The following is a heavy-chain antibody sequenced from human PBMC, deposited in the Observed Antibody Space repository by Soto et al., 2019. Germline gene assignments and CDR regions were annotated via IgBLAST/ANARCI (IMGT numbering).Heavy chain of an antibody. V-gene: IGHV1-46*01. D-gene: IGHD3-10*01. CDR3: ARGPYGSASYRSYYYHMDV. CDR1: GYTFTSYY. Sequence: ASVKVSCKASGYTFTSYYMHWVRQAPGQGLEWMGIINPSGGSTSYAQKFQGRVTMTRDTSTSTVYMELSSLRPEDTAVYFCARGPYGSASYRSYYYHMDVWGEGTTVTVSS. CDR2: INPSGGST. J-gene: IGHJ6*03.